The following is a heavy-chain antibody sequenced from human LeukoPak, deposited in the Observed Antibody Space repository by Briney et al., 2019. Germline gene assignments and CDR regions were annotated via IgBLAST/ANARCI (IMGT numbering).Heavy chain of an antibody. CDR3: AELGMIGGV. J-gene: IGHJ6*04. D-gene: IGHD3-10*02. Sequence: GGSLRLSCAASGFSFSSYEMNWVRQAPGKGLEWVSYISSSGSTIYYADSVKGRFTISRDNAKNSLYLQMNSLRAEDTAVYYCAELGMIGGVWGKGTTVTISS. CDR1: GFSFSSYE. V-gene: IGHV3-48*03. CDR2: ISSSGSTI.